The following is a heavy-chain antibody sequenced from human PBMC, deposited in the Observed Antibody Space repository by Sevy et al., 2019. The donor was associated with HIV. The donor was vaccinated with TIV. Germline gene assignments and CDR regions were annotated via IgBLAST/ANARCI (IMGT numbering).Heavy chain of an antibody. CDR1: GFTFSTYW. CDR2: IKEDGSAK. Sequence: GGSLRLSCAASGFTFSTYWMTWVRQAPGQGLEWVANIKEDGSAKYYVDSMKGRFTTSRDNAKNTLYLQVNNLRAEDTAVYYCARDSPGYGGYDHWGQGTLVTVSS. D-gene: IGHD5-12*01. J-gene: IGHJ5*02. V-gene: IGHV3-7*01. CDR3: ARDSPGYGGYDH.